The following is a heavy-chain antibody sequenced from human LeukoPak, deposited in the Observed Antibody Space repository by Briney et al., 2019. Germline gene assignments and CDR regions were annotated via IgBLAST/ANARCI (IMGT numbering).Heavy chain of an antibody. CDR2: ISSSSYI. CDR3: ARGSYYYDSSGYHPGY. J-gene: IGHJ4*02. D-gene: IGHD3-22*01. V-gene: IGHV3-21*01. Sequence: GGSLRLSCAASGFTFSSYSMNWVRQAPGKGLEWVSSISSSSYIYYADSVKGRFTISRDNAKNSLYLQMNSLRAEDTAVYYCARGSYYYDSSGYHPGYWGQGTLVTVSS. CDR1: GFTFSSYS.